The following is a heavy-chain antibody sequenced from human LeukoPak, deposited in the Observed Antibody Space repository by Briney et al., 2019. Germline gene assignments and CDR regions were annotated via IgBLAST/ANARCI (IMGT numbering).Heavy chain of an antibody. V-gene: IGHV2-5*01. Sequence: SGPTLVKPTQTLTLTCTFSGFSLSTSGVGVGWIRQPPGKALEWLALIYWNDDKRYSPSLKSRLTITKDSSKNQVVLTMTNMDPVDTATYYCAHQRFARRAFDIWGQGTMVTVSS. CDR2: IYWNDDK. D-gene: IGHD1-14*01. CDR1: GFSLSTSGVG. J-gene: IGHJ3*02. CDR3: AHQRFARRAFDI.